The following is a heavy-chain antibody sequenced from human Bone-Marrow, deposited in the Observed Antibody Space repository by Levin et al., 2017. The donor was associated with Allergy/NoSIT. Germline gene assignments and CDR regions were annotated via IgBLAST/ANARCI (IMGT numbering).Heavy chain of an antibody. CDR2: VSWDGGST. Sequence: SGGSLRLSCVASGFIFDDYAMHWVRQAPGKGLEWVSLVSWDGGSTYYADSVKGRFRISRDNSKNSLYLHMNSLRPEDTALYYCAKAMEASSLFDSWGQGTLVTVSS. V-gene: IGHV3-43D*03. CDR1: GFIFDDYA. D-gene: IGHD6-6*01. J-gene: IGHJ4*02. CDR3: AKAMEASSLFDS.